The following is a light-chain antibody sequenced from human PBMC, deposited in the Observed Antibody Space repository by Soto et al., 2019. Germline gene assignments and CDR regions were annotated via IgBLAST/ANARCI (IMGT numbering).Light chain of an antibody. J-gene: IGKJ1*01. CDR2: LGS. V-gene: IGKV2-28*01. CDR3: MQALQTPWT. CDR1: QSLLHSNGYNY. Sequence: DIVMTQSPLSLPVTPGEPASISCRSSQSLLHSNGYNYLDWYLQKPGQSPQLLIYLGSNRASGVXDTXSDSGSGTDFTLKISRVEAEDVGVYYCMQALQTPWTFGQGTKVEIK.